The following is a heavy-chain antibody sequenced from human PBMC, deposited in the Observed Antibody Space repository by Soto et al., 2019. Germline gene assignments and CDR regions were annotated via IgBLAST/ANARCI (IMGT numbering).Heavy chain of an antibody. D-gene: IGHD6-19*01. CDR3: ARMYNSGFYRPEGDYFFYGMDV. V-gene: IGHV4-4*07. Sequence: SETLSLTCTVSGDSISDYYWSWIRQPAGKGLEWIGRFYYSGNTKSNPSLKSRVTMSADTSKNQFSLSLRSVTAADSAIYYCARMYNSGFYRPEGDYFFYGMDVWGKGPRSPSPQ. CDR1: GDSISDYY. CDR2: FYYSGNT. J-gene: IGHJ6*01.